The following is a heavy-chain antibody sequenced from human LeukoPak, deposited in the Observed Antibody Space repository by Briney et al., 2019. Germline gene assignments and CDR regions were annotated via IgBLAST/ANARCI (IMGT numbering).Heavy chain of an antibody. CDR2: IYYSGST. CDR3: ARTTSFDY. D-gene: IGHD2/OR15-2a*01. J-gene: IGHJ4*02. V-gene: IGHV4-59*08. Sequence: PSETLSLTCTVSGGSISNFYWSWIRQPPGKGLEWIGYIYYSGSTNYNPSLKSRVAISVDPSKNQFSLRLSSVTAADTAVYYCARTTSFDYWGQGTLVTVSS. CDR1: GGSISNFY.